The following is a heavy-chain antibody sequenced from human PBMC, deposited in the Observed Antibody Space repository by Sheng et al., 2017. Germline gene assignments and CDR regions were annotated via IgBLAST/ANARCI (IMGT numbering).Heavy chain of an antibody. CDR3: AKTTAYQLKGYFDY. CDR2: ISYDGSNK. Sequence: QVQLVESGGGVVQPGRSLRLSCAASGFTFSSYGMHWVRQAPGKGLEWVAVISYDGSNKYYADSVKCRFTISRDNSKNTLYLQMNSLRAEDTAVYYCAKTTAYQLKGYFDYWGQGTLVT. CDR1: GFTFSSYG. D-gene: IGHD2-2*01. J-gene: IGHJ4*02. V-gene: IGHV3-30*18.